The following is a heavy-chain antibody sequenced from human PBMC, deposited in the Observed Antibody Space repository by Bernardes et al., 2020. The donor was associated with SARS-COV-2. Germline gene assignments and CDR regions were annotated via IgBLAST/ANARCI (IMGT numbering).Heavy chain of an antibody. CDR2: IYASGST. J-gene: IGHJ4*02. CDR3: ARLDYYLSGTYYNARHY. V-gene: IGHV4-39*01. D-gene: IGHD3-10*01. CDR1: GDSVSSSSYS. Sequence: SEPLSLTCCVSGDSVSSSSYSWGWLLQPPGKGLEWIGNIYASGSTSYSPSLQSRVTISVDMSKNQFSLRLTSVTAADTAVYFCARLDYYLSGTYYNARHYWGQGTLVTVSS.